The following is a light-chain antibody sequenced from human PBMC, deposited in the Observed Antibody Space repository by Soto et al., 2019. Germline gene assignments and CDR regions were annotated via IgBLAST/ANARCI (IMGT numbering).Light chain of an antibody. J-gene: IGLJ1*01. V-gene: IGLV1-40*01. CDR3: QSFDSDLSAFV. CDR2: GNN. Sequence: SALTQAPSISGAPGQRVPISCTGSSSNIGAGYDVHWFQQFPGTAPRLLIYGNNNRPSGVPDRFSGSESGTSASLAIAGLQAGDEAIYYCQSFDSDLSAFVFGTGTKVTVL. CDR1: SSNIGAGYD.